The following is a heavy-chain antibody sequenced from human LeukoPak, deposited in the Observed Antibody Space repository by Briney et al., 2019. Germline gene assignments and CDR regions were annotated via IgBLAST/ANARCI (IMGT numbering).Heavy chain of an antibody. J-gene: IGHJ4*02. V-gene: IGHV3-21*01. CDR2: ISSSSSYI. CDR1: GFTFSSYS. CDR3: ARVTSDYYGSGSYYFDY. D-gene: IGHD3-10*01. Sequence: GGSLRLSCAASGFTFSSYSMNWVRQAPGKGLEWVSSISSSSSYIYYADSVKGRFTISRDNAKNSLYLQMNSLRAEDTAVYYCARVTSDYYGSGSYYFDYWGRGTLVTVSS.